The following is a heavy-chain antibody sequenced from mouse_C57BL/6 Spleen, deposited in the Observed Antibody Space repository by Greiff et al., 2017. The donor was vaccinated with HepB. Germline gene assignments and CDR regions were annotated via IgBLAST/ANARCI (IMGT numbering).Heavy chain of an antibody. CDR2: IYPGDGDT. CDR3: ARDGGVFDY. V-gene: IGHV1-82*01. D-gene: IGHD2-3*01. J-gene: IGHJ2*01. Sequence: QVQLKESGPELVKPGASVKISCKASGYAFSSSWMNWVKQRPGKGLEWIGRIYPGDGDTNYNGKFKGKATLTADKSSSTAYMQLSSLTAEDSAVYFCARDGGVFDYWGQGTTLTVSS. CDR1: GYAFSSSW.